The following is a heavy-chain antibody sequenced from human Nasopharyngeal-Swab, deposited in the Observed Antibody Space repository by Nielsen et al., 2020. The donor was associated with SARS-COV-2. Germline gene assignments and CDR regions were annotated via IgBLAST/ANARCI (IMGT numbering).Heavy chain of an antibody. J-gene: IGHJ4*02. V-gene: IGHV4-59*12. CDR3: ARVDDYGGLLDY. D-gene: IGHD4-23*01. Sequence: SETLSLTCTVSGGSISSYYWSWIRQPPGKGLEWIGYIYYSGSTNYNPSLKSRVTISVDTSKNQFSLKLSSVTAADTAVYYCARVDDYGGLLDYWGQGTLVTVSS. CDR2: IYYSGST. CDR1: GGSISSYY.